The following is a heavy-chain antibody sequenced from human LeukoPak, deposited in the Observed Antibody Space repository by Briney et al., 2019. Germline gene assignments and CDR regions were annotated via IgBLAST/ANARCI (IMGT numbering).Heavy chain of an antibody. CDR3: ARGSGAPAGGYYYYYGMDV. J-gene: IGHJ6*02. Sequence: SETLSLTCTVSGGSFSSGSYYWSWIRQPPGKGLEWIGYIYYSGSTNYNPSLKSRVTISVDTSKNQFSLKLSSVTAADTAVYYCARGSGAPAGGYYYYYGMDVWGQGTTVTVSS. D-gene: IGHD2-2*01. CDR1: GGSFSSGSYY. V-gene: IGHV4-61*01. CDR2: IYYSGST.